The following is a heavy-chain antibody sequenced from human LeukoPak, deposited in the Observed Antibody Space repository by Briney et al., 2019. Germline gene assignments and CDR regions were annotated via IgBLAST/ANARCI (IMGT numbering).Heavy chain of an antibody. D-gene: IGHD3-22*01. CDR1: GFAFSSHA. Sequence: GGSLRLSCAASGFAFSSHAMTWVRQAPGKGLEWVSSISGSAEKTYYADSVKGRFTISRDNSKNTLYLQMNSLRAEDTAIYYCAKDRGYYVDTGTINFWGQGTLVTVSS. CDR2: ISGSAEKT. V-gene: IGHV3-23*01. J-gene: IGHJ4*02. CDR3: AKDRGYYVDTGTINF.